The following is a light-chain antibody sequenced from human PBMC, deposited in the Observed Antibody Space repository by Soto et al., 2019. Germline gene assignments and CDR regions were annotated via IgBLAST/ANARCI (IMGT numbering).Light chain of an antibody. Sequence: DIQMTQSPSSLSASVGDRVTITCQASQDISNYLNWYQQKPGKAPKLLIYDASKLETGVTSRFSGSGTVTDVTFTIRCLHTEDIETYYCQQNVNLSYTFGKGSKLENK. CDR3: QQNVNLSYT. J-gene: IGKJ2*01. CDR2: DAS. V-gene: IGKV1-33*01. CDR1: QDISNY.